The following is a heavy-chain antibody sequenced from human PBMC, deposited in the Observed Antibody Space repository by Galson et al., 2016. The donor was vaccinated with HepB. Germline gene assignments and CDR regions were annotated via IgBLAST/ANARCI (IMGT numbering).Heavy chain of an antibody. CDR1: GYTFTNYG. CDR2: IIPMFGTA. D-gene: IGHD3-16*01. J-gene: IGHJ4*02. CDR3: ARDGGTDYVWGSYWYFDY. Sequence: SVKVSCKASGYTFTNYGITWVRQAPGQGPVWMGRIIPMFGTADYAQRFQGRVTITADESTGTVYMELRSLRSEDTAAYYCARDGGTDYVWGSYWYFDYWGQGTLVTVSS. V-gene: IGHV1-69*13.